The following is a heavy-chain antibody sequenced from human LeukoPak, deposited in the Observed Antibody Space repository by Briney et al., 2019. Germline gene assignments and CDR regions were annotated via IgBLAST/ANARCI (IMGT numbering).Heavy chain of an antibody. CDR2: INHSGST. D-gene: IGHD3-3*01. V-gene: IGHV4-34*01. J-gene: IGHJ6*02. Sequence: PSETLSLTCAVYGGSFSGYYWSWIRQPPGKGLEWIGEINHSGSTNYNPSLKSRVTISVDTSKNQFSLKLSSATAADTAVYYCARAYYDFWSGYYIYYYGMDVWGQGTTVTVSS. CDR1: GGSFSGYY. CDR3: ARAYYDFWSGYYIYYYGMDV.